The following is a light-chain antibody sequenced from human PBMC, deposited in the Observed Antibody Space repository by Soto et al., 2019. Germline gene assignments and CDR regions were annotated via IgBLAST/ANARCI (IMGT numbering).Light chain of an antibody. CDR2: GSS. J-gene: IGLJ2*01. V-gene: IGLV1-40*01. CDR1: SSNIGAGYD. Sequence: QAVATQPPSVSGAPGQRVTISCTGSSSNIGAGYDVHWYQQLPGTAPKLLIYGSSNRPSGVPDRFSGSKSGTSASLAITGLQAEDEADYYCQSYDSSLSGSVFGGGTKLTVL. CDR3: QSYDSSLSGSV.